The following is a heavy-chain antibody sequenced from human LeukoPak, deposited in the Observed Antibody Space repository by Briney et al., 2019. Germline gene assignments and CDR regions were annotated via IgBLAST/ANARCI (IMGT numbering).Heavy chain of an antibody. CDR2: VSWDGGST. CDR1: GFTFDDYT. Sequence: GGSLRLSCAASGFTFDDYTMHWVRQAPGKGLEWVSLVSWDGGSTYYADSVKGRFTISRDNSKNSLYLQMNSLRTEDTALYYCAKQEALDYYYGMDVWGQGTTVTVSS. CDR3: AKQEALDYYYGMDV. V-gene: IGHV3-43*01. J-gene: IGHJ6*02.